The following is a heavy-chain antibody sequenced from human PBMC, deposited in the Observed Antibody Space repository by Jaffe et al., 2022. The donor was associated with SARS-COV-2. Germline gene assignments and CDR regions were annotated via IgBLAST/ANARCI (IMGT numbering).Heavy chain of an antibody. J-gene: IGHJ2*01. D-gene: IGHD5-12*01. Sequence: DVSLVQSGAEVKKPGESLRISCKGSGYTFTNYWISWVRQMPGKGLEWMGRIDPSDSYTNYSPSFQGHVTLSIDKSSSTAYLQWSSLKASDTAMYFCARAGSYGGYGGTWYDVWYFDLWGRGTLVTVSS. CDR1: GYTFTNYW. CDR3: ARAGSYGGYGGTWYDVWYFDL. CDR2: IDPSDSYT. V-gene: IGHV5-10-1*03.